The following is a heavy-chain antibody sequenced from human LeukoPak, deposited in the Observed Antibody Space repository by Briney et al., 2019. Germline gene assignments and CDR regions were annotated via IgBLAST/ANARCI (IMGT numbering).Heavy chain of an antibody. CDR3: ARDPGYCSSTSCYISKEGFDY. V-gene: IGHV3-21*01. CDR1: GFTFSSYS. D-gene: IGHD2-2*02. J-gene: IGHJ4*02. CDR2: ISSSSSYI. Sequence: GESLRLSCAASGFTFSSYSMNWVRQAPGKGLEWVSSISSSSSYIYYADSVKGRFTISRDNANNSLYLQMNSLRAEDTAVYYCARDPGYCSSTSCYISKEGFDYWGQGTLVTVSS.